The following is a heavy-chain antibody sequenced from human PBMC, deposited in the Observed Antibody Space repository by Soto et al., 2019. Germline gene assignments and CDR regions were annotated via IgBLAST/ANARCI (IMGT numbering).Heavy chain of an antibody. CDR3: AKDVIKMETAMAFDY. CDR2: IYSDGTT. Sequence: GGSLRLSCAASGFTVRSNYMNWVRQAPGKGLEWVSVIYSDGTTYYSDSVKGRFTISRDNSKNTLYLQMNSLRVEDTAVYYCAKDVIKMETAMAFDYWGQGALVTVSS. V-gene: IGHV3-66*01. CDR1: GFTVRSNY. D-gene: IGHD5-18*01. J-gene: IGHJ4*02.